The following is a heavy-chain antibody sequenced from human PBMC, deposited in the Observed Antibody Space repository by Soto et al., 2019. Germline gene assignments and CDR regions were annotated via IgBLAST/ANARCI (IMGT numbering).Heavy chain of an antibody. CDR1: GGSISSSSYY. CDR2: IYYSGST. Sequence: PSETLSLTCTVSGGSISSSSYYWGWIRQPPGKGLEWIGSIYYSGSTYYNPSLKSRVTISVDTSKNQFSLKLSSVTAADTAVYYCARLTRATGAYFDYWGQGTLVTVSS. V-gene: IGHV4-39*01. J-gene: IGHJ4*02. D-gene: IGHD1-26*01. CDR3: ARLTRATGAYFDY.